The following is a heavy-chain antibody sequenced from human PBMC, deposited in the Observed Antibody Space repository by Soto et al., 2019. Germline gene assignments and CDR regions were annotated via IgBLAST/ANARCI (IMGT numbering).Heavy chain of an antibody. D-gene: IGHD5-18*01. Sequence: ASVKVSCKASGYTFTSYGISWVRHAPGQGLEWMGWISAYNGNTNYAQKLQGRVTMTTDTSTSTAYMELRSLRSDDTAVYYCARDRQGPGYFTAPNNWFDPWGQGTLVTVSS. CDR3: ARDRQGPGYFTAPNNWFDP. V-gene: IGHV1-18*01. J-gene: IGHJ5*02. CDR1: GYTFTSYG. CDR2: ISAYNGNT.